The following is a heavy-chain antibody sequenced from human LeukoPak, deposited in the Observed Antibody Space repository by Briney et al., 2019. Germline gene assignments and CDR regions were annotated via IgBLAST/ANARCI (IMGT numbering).Heavy chain of an antibody. Sequence: PGGSLRLSCAASGFTFSRYWMYWVRQAPGKGLVRVSRTNGDGSSTTYADSVKGRFSISRDNAKNTLYLQMNSLRAEGTAVYFCAREQYGDYVSDYYYYGMDVWGKGTTVTVSS. J-gene: IGHJ6*04. CDR2: TNGDGSST. D-gene: IGHD4-17*01. CDR3: AREQYGDYVSDYYYYGMDV. V-gene: IGHV3-74*01. CDR1: GFTFSRYW.